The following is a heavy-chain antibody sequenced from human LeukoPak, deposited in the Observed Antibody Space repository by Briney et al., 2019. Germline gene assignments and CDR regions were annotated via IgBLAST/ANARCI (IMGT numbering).Heavy chain of an antibody. CDR3: AKDRQVAGKGDGGY. J-gene: IGHJ4*02. Sequence: GGPLRLSCAASGFTFSSYAMSWVRQAPGKGLEWVSAISGSGGSTYYADSVKGRFTISRDNSKNTLYLQMNSLRAEDTAVYYCAKDRQVAGKGDGGYWGQGTLVTVSS. V-gene: IGHV3-23*01. CDR1: GFTFSSYA. D-gene: IGHD6-19*01. CDR2: ISGSGGST.